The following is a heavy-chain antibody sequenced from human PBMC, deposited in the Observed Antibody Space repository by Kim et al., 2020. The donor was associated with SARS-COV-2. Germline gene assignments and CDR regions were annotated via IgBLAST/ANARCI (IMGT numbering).Heavy chain of an antibody. CDR3: ARESYPQKYYFDY. Sequence: GGSLRLSCAASGFTFSSYGMHWVRQAPGKGLEWVAVIWYDGSNKYYADPVKGRFTISRDNSKNMLYLQMNSLRAEDTAAYYCARESYPQKYYFDYWCQGT. V-gene: IGHV3-33*01. D-gene: IGHD1-26*01. CDR2: IWYDGSNK. J-gene: IGHJ4*02. CDR1: GFTFSSYG.